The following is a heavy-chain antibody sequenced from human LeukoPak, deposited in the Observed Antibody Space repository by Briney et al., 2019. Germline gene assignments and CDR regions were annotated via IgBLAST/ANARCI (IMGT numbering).Heavy chain of an antibody. Sequence: SETLSLTCAVDGGSFSGFYWTWIRQTPGEGLEWIGEINLTANINYNPSLTDYTPSLKSRVTISVDSSQNHLSLNLRSVTAADTGVYYCARVRHNPLEYGYYMDGWGKGTTVTVSS. V-gene: IGHV4-34*01. CDR1: GGSFSGFY. CDR2: INLTANI. D-gene: IGHD3-3*01. CDR3: ARVRHNPLEYGYYMDG. J-gene: IGHJ6*03.